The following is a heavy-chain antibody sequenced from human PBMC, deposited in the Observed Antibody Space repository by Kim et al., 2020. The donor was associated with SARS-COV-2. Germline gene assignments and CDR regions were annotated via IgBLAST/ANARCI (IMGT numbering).Heavy chain of an antibody. CDR2: ISSSSSYI. D-gene: IGHD6-19*01. CDR3: ARDVSVAGGFDP. CDR1: GFTFSSYS. Sequence: GGSLRLSCAASGFTFSSYSMNWVRQAPGKGLEWVSSISSSSSYIYYADSVKGRFTISRDNAKNSLYLQMNSLRAEDTAVYYCARDVSVAGGFDPWGQGTLVTVSS. J-gene: IGHJ5*02. V-gene: IGHV3-21*01.